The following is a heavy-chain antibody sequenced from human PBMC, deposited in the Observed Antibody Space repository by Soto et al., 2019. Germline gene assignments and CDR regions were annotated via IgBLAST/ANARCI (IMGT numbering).Heavy chain of an antibody. CDR3: ARDTTRRYGDYGWLDP. CDR2: ISGYSGNT. CDR1: GYAFTNYG. Sequence: QVQLEQSGAEVKRPGASVEVSCKTSGYAFTNYGITWVRQAPGRGLEWMGWISGYSGNTRYAQKFQGRVTMTTDTSTSTAYMELRRLRSDDTAVYYCARDTTRRYGDYGWLDPWGQGTLVTVSS. J-gene: IGHJ5*02. D-gene: IGHD4-17*01. V-gene: IGHV1-18*04.